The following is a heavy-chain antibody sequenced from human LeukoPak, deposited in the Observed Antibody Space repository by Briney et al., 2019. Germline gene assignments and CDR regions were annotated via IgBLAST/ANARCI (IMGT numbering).Heavy chain of an antibody. D-gene: IGHD3-3*02. CDR2: ISYDGSNK. CDR1: GFTFSSYA. V-gene: IGHV3-30-3*01. Sequence: GGSLRLSCAASGFTFSSYAMHWVRQAPGKGLEWVAVISYDGSNKYYADSVKGRFTISRDNSKNTLYLQMNSLRAEDTAVYYCAREALIRIFGVSGRYYYMDVWGKGTTVTVSS. CDR3: AREALIRIFGVSGRYYYMDV. J-gene: IGHJ6*03.